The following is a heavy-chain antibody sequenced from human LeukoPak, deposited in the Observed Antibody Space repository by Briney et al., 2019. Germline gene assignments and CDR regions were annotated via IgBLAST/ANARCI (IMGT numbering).Heavy chain of an antibody. CDR1: GFGVSSNF. D-gene: IGHD2-8*01. V-gene: IGHV3-33*08. J-gene: IGHJ5*02. Sequence: PGGSLRLSCAASGFGVSSNFWSWVRQAPGKGLEWVAVIWYDGSYKYYADSVKGRFTISRENSNNTLYLQMNSLRAEDTAVYYCARDNGGYNWFDPWGQGTLVTVSS. CDR3: ARDNGGYNWFDP. CDR2: IWYDGSYK.